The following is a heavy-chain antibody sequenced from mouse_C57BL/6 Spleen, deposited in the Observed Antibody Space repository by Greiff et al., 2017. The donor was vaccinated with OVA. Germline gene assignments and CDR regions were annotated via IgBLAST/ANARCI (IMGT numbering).Heavy chain of an antibody. D-gene: IGHD1-1*01. J-gene: IGHJ4*01. V-gene: IGHV1-55*01. CDR3: ARGTTVDYYAMDY. Sequence: QVQLQQSGAELVKPGASVKMSCKASGYTFTSYWITWVKQRPGQGLEWIGDIYPGSGSTNYNEKFKSKATLTVDTSSSTAYMQLSSLTSEDSAVYYGARGTTVDYYAMDYWGQGTSVTVSS. CDR1: GYTFTSYW. CDR2: IYPGSGST.